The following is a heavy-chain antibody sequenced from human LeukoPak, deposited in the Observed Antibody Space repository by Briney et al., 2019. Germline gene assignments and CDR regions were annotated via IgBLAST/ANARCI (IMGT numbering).Heavy chain of an antibody. J-gene: IGHJ6*02. CDR2: IYYSGST. CDR3: ARVTSDYDFWSGFYYYYGMDV. CDR1: GGSISSYY. D-gene: IGHD3-3*01. V-gene: IGHV4-59*01. Sequence: SETLSLTCTVSGGSISSYYWSWIRQPPGKGLEWIGYIYYSGSTNYNPSLKSRVTISVDTSKNQFSLKLSSVTAADTAVYYCARVTSDYDFWSGFYYYYGMDVWDQGTTVTVSS.